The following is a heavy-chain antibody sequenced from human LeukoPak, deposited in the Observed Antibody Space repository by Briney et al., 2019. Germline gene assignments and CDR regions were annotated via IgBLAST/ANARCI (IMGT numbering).Heavy chain of an antibody. V-gene: IGHV1-46*01. CDR3: ARNQEHGWPFDY. Sequence: ASVKVSCKASGYTFTSYYMHWVRQAPGQGLEWMGIINPSGGSTSYAQKFQGRVTMTRDTSTSTVYMGLSSLRSEDTAVHYCARNQEHGWPFDYWGQGTLVTVSS. CDR1: GYTFTSYY. J-gene: IGHJ4*02. D-gene: IGHD6-19*01. CDR2: INPSGGST.